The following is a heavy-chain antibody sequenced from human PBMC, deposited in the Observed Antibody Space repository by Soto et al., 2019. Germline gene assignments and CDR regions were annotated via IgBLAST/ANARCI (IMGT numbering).Heavy chain of an antibody. CDR2: ISAYNGNT. CDR1: GYTFTSYG. V-gene: IGHV1-18*04. D-gene: IGHD6-13*01. CDR3: ARVPPGTAAAGYFDY. Sequence: ASVKVSCKASGYTFTSYGISWVRQAPGQGLEWMGWISAYNGNTNYAQKLQGRVTMTTDTSTSTAYMELRSLRSDDTAVYYCARVPPGTAAAGYFDYWGQGTLVTVS. J-gene: IGHJ4*02.